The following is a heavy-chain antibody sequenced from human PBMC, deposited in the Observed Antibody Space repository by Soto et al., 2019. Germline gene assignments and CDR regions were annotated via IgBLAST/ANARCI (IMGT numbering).Heavy chain of an antibody. CDR1: GASISSYF. Sequence: HVQLQESGPGLVKPSETLSLTCTVSGASISSYFWSWIRQPPGKGLEWIGYIYYSGTTKYNPSLKCRVTLAVDTSNNQFALSLSSVSAADTVVYYWAREGRIAAAPPQEGGYWFDPWGQGTLVTVSS. V-gene: IGHV4-59*01. CDR3: AREGRIAAAPPQEGGYWFDP. CDR2: IYYSGTT. J-gene: IGHJ5*02. D-gene: IGHD6-25*01.